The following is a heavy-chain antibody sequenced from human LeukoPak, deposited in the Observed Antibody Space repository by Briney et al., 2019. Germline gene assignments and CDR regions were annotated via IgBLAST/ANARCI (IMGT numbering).Heavy chain of an antibody. CDR3: ARGSGPGRYFDY. CDR2: INPNSGGT. V-gene: IGHV1-2*02. Sequence: ASVKVSCKASGYTFTSYDINWVRQATGQGLEWMGWINPNSGGTNYAQKFQGRVTMTRDTSISTAYMELSRLRSDDTAVYYCARGSGPGRYFDYWGQGTLVTVSS. J-gene: IGHJ4*02. CDR1: GYTFTSYD.